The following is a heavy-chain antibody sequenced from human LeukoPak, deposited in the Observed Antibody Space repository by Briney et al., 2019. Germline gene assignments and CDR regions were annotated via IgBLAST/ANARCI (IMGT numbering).Heavy chain of an antibody. Sequence: PGGSLRLSCAASGFTFSSYEMNWVRQAPGKGLEWVSYISGSGSTIYYADSVKGRFTISRDNAKNSLYLQMNSLRAEDTAVYYCARGVGDFWSGDRFDPWGQGTLVTVSS. D-gene: IGHD3-3*01. CDR3: ARGVGDFWSGDRFDP. V-gene: IGHV3-48*03. J-gene: IGHJ5*02. CDR2: ISGSGSTI. CDR1: GFTFSSYE.